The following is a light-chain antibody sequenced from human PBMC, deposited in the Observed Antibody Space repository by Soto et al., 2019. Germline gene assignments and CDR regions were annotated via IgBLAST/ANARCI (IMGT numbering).Light chain of an antibody. CDR3: CSYAGSSTYVL. CDR2: EVT. V-gene: IGLV2-23*02. CDR1: SSDVGRYNL. Sequence: QSALTQPASVSGSPGQSITISCAGTSSDVGRYNLVSWYQHHPGTAPKLMIYEVTKRPSGVSDRFSGSKSGNTASLTISGLQAEDAADYYCCSYAGSSTYVLFGGGTKLTVL. J-gene: IGLJ2*01.